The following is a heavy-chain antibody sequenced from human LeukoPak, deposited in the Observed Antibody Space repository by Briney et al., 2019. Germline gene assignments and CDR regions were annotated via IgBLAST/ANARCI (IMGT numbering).Heavy chain of an antibody. CDR3: ARPASSGSYHPFDY. CDR2: IYYSGST. D-gene: IGHD1-26*01. V-gene: IGHV4-39*01. CDR1: GGSISSSSYY. Sequence: SETLSLTCTVSGGSISSSSYYWGWIRQPPGEGLEWIGSIYYSGSTYYNPSLKSRVTISVDTSKNQFSLKLSSVTAADTAVYYCARPASSGSYHPFDYWGQGTLVTVSS. J-gene: IGHJ4*02.